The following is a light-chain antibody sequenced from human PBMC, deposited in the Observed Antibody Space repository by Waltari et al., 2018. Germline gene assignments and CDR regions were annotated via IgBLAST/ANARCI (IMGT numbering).Light chain of an antibody. Sequence: QSALTQPDSVSGSPGQSITISCSGTSRDVGRYNYVSWYQQHPGKAPKLMIYAVTNRPSGVTNRFSGSKSGNTASLTISGLQAEDEADYYCSSYTSSNTLGFGTGTKVTVL. CDR3: SSYTSSNTLG. CDR2: AVT. V-gene: IGLV2-14*03. J-gene: IGLJ1*01. CDR1: SRDVGRYNY.